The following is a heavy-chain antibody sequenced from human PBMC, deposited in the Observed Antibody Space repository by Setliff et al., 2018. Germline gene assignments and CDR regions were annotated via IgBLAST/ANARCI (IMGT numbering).Heavy chain of an antibody. V-gene: IGHV3-7*03. D-gene: IGHD4-17*01. J-gene: IGHJ5*02. Sequence: GGSLRLSCAASEFTFNKYWMTWVRQAPGKGLEWVANIDPDGIGKYYIDSVRGRFTISRDNSKNTLYLQMNGLRAEDSALYYCAKDPNGDFFGAFDTWGQGALVTVSS. CDR3: AKDPNGDFFGAFDT. CDR1: EFTFNKYW. CDR2: IDPDGIGK.